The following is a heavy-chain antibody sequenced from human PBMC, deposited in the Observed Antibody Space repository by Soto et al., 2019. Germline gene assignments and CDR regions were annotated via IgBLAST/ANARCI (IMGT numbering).Heavy chain of an antibody. V-gene: IGHV1-2*02. Sequence: QVQLVQSGAEVKEPGDSVRVSCEASGYTFTAYYIHWVRQAPGQGLEWMGWINPKFGDTTYAQDFQGRVSMTRDMSISTVYMELSRLPSDDTAIYYCARNMDYYYGPGSGNGHGFWGQGTTVTVFS. CDR1: GYTFTAYY. J-gene: IGHJ6*02. CDR3: ARNMDYYYGPGSGNGHGF. CDR2: INPKFGDT. D-gene: IGHD3-10*01.